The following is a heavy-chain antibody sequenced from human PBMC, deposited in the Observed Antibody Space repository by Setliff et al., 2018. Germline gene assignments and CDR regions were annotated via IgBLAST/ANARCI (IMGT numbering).Heavy chain of an antibody. Sequence: ASVKVSCKGSGYTFSTYAIIWMRQAPGQGLEWMGWINTNTGNPSYAQGFTGRFVFSLDTSVSTAYPQISSLKAEDTAIYYCARGSRFGTIVYRGDYYLDVWGKGTTVTVS. CDR2: INTNTGNP. V-gene: IGHV7-4-1*02. CDR1: GYTFSTYA. CDR3: ARGSRFGTIVYRGDYYLDV. J-gene: IGHJ6*03. D-gene: IGHD3-10*01.